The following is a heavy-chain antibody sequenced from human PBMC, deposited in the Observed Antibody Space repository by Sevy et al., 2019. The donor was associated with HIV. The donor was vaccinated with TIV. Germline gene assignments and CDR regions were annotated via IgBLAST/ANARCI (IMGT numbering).Heavy chain of an antibody. Sequence: GGSLRLSCAVSGFTFRSYWMSWVRQAPGKGLEWVAHIKVDGSEKYHVDSVTGRFTISRDNAKNSLFLQMNSLRVEDTAVYYCARDCSSTSCLWGLDVWGQGTAVTVSS. J-gene: IGHJ6*02. V-gene: IGHV3-7*03. D-gene: IGHD2-2*01. CDR3: ARDCSSTSCLWGLDV. CDR1: GFTFRSYW. CDR2: IKVDGSEK.